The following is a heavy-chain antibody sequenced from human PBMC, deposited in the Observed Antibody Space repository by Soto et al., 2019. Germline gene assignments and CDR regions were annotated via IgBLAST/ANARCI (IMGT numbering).Heavy chain of an antibody. D-gene: IGHD1-26*01. V-gene: IGHV1-69*06. CDR2: IIPIFGTA. J-gene: IGHJ5*02. CDR1: GGTFSSYA. CDR3: ARDLPGSYGTDNWFDP. Sequence: SVKVSCKASGGTFSSYAISWVRQAPGQGLEWMGGIIPIFGTANYAQKFQGRVTITADKSTSTAYMELSSLRSEDTAVYYCARDLPGSYGTDNWFDPWGRGTLVTVSS.